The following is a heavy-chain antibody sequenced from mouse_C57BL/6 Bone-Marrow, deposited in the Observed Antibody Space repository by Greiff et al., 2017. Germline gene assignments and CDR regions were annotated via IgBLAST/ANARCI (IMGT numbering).Heavy chain of an antibody. Sequence: EVKLQESGPELVKPGASVKMSCKASGYTFTDYNVHWVKQSHGKSLEWIGYINPNNGGTSYNQKFKGKATLTVNKSSSTAYMELRSLTSEDSAVYYCARSNWVAWFADGGQGTLVTVSA. CDR3: ARSNWVAWFAD. J-gene: IGHJ3*01. CDR1: GYTFTDYN. CDR2: INPNNGGT. D-gene: IGHD4-1*01. V-gene: IGHV1-22*01.